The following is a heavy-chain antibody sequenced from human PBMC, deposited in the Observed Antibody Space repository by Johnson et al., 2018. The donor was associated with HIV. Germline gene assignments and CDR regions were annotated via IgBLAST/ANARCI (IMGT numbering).Heavy chain of an antibody. J-gene: IGHJ3*02. Sequence: QMLLVESGGDLVKPGGSLRLSCAASGFIFSDYYMTWIRQAPGKGLESLSYIRSSGRTIYYADSVKGRFTMSRDKAKKSLYLQMNSLRAENTAVYYCAREEGTDILTRGDAFDIWGQGTEVIVSS. CDR2: IRSSGRTI. V-gene: IGHV3-11*04. CDR1: GFIFSDYY. D-gene: IGHD3-9*01. CDR3: AREEGTDILTRGDAFDI.